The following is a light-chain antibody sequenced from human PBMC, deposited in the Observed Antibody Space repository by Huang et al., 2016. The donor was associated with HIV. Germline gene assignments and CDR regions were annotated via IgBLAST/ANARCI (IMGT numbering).Light chain of an antibody. CDR2: DAS. Sequence: EIVLTQSPATLSLSPGEGATFSCRASQSIGSYLAWYQQRPGQAPRLLIYDASVRATGIPASFSGRGSGTDFTLTISSLEPEDFAVYYCQQRNNWPPWTFGQGTKVELK. J-gene: IGKJ1*01. CDR3: QQRNNWPPWT. V-gene: IGKV3-11*01. CDR1: QSIGSY.